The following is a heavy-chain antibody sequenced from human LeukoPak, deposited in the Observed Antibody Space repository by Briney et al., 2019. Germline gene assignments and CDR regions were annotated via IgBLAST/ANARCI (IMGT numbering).Heavy chain of an antibody. Sequence: GGSLRLSCSASGFTFSIYTMYWVRQAPGKGLEYVSTISGSGTGYSAYYADSVKGRFTISRDNSKNTLYLQMNSLRAEDTAVYYCAKAIYSSSRMDVWGQGTTVTVSS. CDR2: ISGSGTGYSA. J-gene: IGHJ6*02. V-gene: IGHV3-64*04. CDR3: AKAIYSSSRMDV. D-gene: IGHD6-13*01. CDR1: GFTFSIYT.